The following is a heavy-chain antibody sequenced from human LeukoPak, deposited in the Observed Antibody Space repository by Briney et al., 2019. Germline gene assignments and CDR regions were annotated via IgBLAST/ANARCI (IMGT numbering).Heavy chain of an antibody. D-gene: IGHD4-17*01. J-gene: IGHJ5*02. Sequence: SETLSLTCTVSGGSISSYYWSWIRQPPGKGLEWIGYIYYSGSTNYNPSLKSRVTISVDTSKNQFSLKLSSVTAADTAVYYCARDGGNYGDYPNNWFDPWGQGTLVTVSP. CDR3: ARDGGNYGDYPNNWFDP. CDR2: IYYSGST. V-gene: IGHV4-59*01. CDR1: GGSISSYY.